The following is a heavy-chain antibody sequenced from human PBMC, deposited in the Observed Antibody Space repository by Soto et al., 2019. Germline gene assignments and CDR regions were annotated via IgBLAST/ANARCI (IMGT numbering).Heavy chain of an antibody. V-gene: IGHV3-23*01. J-gene: IGHJ4*02. D-gene: IGHD6-6*01. Sequence: GGSLRLSCAASGFTFSSYAMSWVRQAPGKGLEWVSGISSSGGSTYHADSVKGRFTISRDNSKNTLYLQMNSLRAEDTAVYYCAKDRKSSIGARGGCDCWGQGTLVTVSS. CDR2: ISSSGGST. CDR3: AKDRKSSIGARGGCDC. CDR1: GFTFSSYA.